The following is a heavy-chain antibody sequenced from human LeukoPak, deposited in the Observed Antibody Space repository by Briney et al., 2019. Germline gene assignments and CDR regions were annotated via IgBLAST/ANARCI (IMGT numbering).Heavy chain of an antibody. CDR2: ISGSGGST. J-gene: IGHJ4*02. D-gene: IGHD1-26*01. CDR1: GFTFSSYG. CDR3: ARIGASVGAIDY. Sequence: PGGSLRLSCAASGFTFSSYGMSWFRQAPGKGLEWVSSISGSGGSTYYADSVKGRFTISRDNSKNTLYLQKNSLRAEDTAVYYCARIGASVGAIDYWGQGTLVTVSS. V-gene: IGHV3-23*01.